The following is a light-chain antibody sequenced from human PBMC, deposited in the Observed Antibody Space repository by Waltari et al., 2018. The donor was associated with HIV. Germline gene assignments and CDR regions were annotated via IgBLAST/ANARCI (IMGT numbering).Light chain of an antibody. CDR3: CSYADTYFVV. CDR2: DVT. Sequence: QSALTQPRSVSGSPGQSVTISCTRTSSDVGGYNYVSWYQHHPNKGPKRLIYDVTKRPSGVPDRFSGSKSGNTASLTISGLQAEDEADYYCCSYADTYFVVFGGRTTLTVL. CDR1: SSDVGGYNY. J-gene: IGLJ2*01. V-gene: IGLV2-11*01.